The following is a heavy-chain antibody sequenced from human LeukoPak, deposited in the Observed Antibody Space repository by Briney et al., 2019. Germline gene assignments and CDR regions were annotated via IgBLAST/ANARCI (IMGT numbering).Heavy chain of an antibody. Sequence: GGSLRLSCAASGFTSSNYAIHWVRQAPGKGLEWVAVISYDGSNKYYADSVKGRFTISRDNSKNTLYLQMNSLRPEDTAVYYCARDGQQWLVGYYFDYWGQGTLVTVSS. V-gene: IGHV3-30*04. D-gene: IGHD6-19*01. J-gene: IGHJ4*02. CDR2: ISYDGSNK. CDR3: ARDGQQWLVGYYFDY. CDR1: GFTSSNYA.